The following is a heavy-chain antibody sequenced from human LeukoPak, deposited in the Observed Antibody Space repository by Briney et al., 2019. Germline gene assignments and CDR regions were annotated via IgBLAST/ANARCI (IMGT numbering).Heavy chain of an antibody. CDR3: ARVEFTMVRGVIMTNWFDP. J-gene: IGHJ5*02. CDR1: GYTFTGYY. D-gene: IGHD3-10*01. Sequence: ASVKVSCKASGYTFTGYYMHWVRQAPGQGLEWMGWINPNSGGTNYAQKFQGWVTMTRDTSISTAYMELSRLRSEDTAVYYCARVEFTMVRGVIMTNWFDPWGQGTLVTVSS. V-gene: IGHV1-2*04. CDR2: INPNSGGT.